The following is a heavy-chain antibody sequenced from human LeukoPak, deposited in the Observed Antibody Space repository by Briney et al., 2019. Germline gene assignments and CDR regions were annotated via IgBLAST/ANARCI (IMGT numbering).Heavy chain of an antibody. Sequence: GASVKVSCKASGYTLTGYYMHWVRQAPGQGLEWMGWINPNSGGTNYAQKFQGRVTMTRDTSISTAYMELCRLRSDDTAVYYCARGPYYGSGRRGYYFDYWGQGTLVTVSS. J-gene: IGHJ4*02. CDR1: GYTLTGYY. CDR3: ARGPYYGSGRRGYYFDY. D-gene: IGHD3-10*01. CDR2: INPNSGGT. V-gene: IGHV1-2*02.